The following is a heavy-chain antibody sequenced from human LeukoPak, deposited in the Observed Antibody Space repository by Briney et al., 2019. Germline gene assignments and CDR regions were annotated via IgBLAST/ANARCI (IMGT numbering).Heavy chain of an antibody. J-gene: IGHJ4*02. V-gene: IGHV3-30*04. CDR2: ISYDGSNK. CDR1: GYTFTSYA. CDR3: AKDDGDSFDY. Sequence: SCKASGYTFTSYAMHWVRQAPGKGLEWVAVISYDGSNKYYADSVKGRFTISRDNSKNTLYLQMNSLRAEDTAVYYCAKDDGDSFDYWGQGTLVTVSS. D-gene: IGHD4-17*01.